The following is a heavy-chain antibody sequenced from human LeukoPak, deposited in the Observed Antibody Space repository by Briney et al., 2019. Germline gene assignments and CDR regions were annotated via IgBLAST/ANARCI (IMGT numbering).Heavy chain of an antibody. J-gene: IGHJ4*02. CDR1: GYTFTSYA. Sequence: GASVTVSCKASGYTFTSYAMHWVRQAPGQRLEWMGWINAGNGNTKYSQKFQGRVTITRDTSASTAYMELSSLRSEDTAVYYCATLDILTGYYGEFDYWGQGTLVTVSS. V-gene: IGHV1-3*01. CDR3: ATLDILTGYYGEFDY. CDR2: INAGNGNT. D-gene: IGHD3-9*01.